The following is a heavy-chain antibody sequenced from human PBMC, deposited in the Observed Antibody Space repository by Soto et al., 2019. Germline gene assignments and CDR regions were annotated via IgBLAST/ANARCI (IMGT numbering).Heavy chain of an antibody. CDR2: ISSSGSTI. V-gene: IGHV3-48*03. CDR1: GFTFSPYE. J-gene: IGHJ4*02. CDR3: VREAPCSNGVCQFDY. D-gene: IGHD2-8*01. Sequence: LRLSCAASGFTFSPYEMSWVRQAPGKGLEWISYISSSGSTIHYAGSVKGRFSISRDNAKKSLFLQMNSLRAEDTAVYYCVREAPCSNGVCQFDYWGRGTLVTVSS.